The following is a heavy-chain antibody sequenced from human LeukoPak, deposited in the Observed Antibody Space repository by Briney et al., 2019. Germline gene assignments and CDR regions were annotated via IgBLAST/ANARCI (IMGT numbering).Heavy chain of an antibody. CDR1: GFTFSNYW. J-gene: IGHJ4*01. V-gene: IGHV3-74*01. CDR3: ARGTGYYVFDS. CDR2: ISSDGSST. D-gene: IGHD3/OR15-3a*01. Sequence: GGSLRLSCAASGFTFSNYWMNWVGQGPGKGLVWVSRISSDGSSTLYADSVKGRFTISRENAKNTLHLQMSSLRAEDTAVYYCARGTGYYVFDSWGQGTLVSVSS.